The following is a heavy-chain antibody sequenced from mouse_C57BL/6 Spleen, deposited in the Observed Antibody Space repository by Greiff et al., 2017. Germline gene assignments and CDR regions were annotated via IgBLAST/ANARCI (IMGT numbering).Heavy chain of an antibody. V-gene: IGHV5-16*01. J-gene: IGHJ1*03. CDR3: AREDGYYDWYFDV. Sequence: EVKLVESEGGLVQPGSSMKLSCTASGFTFSDYYMAWVRQVPEKGLEWVANINYDGSSTYYLDSLKSRFIISRDNAKNILYLQMSSLKSEDTATYYCAREDGYYDWYFDVWGTGTTVTVSS. CDR2: INYDGSST. D-gene: IGHD2-3*01. CDR1: GFTFSDYY.